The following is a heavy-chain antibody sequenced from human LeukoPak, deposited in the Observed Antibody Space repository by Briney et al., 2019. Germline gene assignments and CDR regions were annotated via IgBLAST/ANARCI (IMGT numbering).Heavy chain of an antibody. Sequence: GGSLRLSCAASGFTFSSYGMHWVRQAPGKGLEWVAVIWYDGSNKYYADSVKGRFTISRDNSKNTLYLQMNSLRAEDTAVYYCAKDGLSGSLDYWGQGTLVTVSS. D-gene: IGHD1-26*01. CDR2: IWYDGSNK. V-gene: IGHV3-33*06. J-gene: IGHJ4*02. CDR1: GFTFSSYG. CDR3: AKDGLSGSLDY.